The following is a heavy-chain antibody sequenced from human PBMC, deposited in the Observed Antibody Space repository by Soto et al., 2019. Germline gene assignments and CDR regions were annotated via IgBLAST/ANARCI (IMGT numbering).Heavy chain of an antibody. J-gene: IGHJ4*02. CDR1: WFTCIGYG. CDR3: ARDRGFGEHTHDY. Sequence: GGSLRLPSTAAWFTCIGYGVNWVSQAPGKGLEWVSSISSSSSYIYYADSVKGRFTISRDNAKNSLYLQMNSLRAEDTAVYYCARDRGFGEHTHDYWGQGTLVTVSS. V-gene: IGHV3-21*01. CDR2: ISSSSSYI. D-gene: IGHD3-10*01.